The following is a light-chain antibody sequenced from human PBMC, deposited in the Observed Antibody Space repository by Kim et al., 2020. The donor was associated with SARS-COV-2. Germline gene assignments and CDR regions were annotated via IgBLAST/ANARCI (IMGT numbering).Light chain of an antibody. CDR2: DAS. Sequence: EIVMTQSPAGLSVSPGERATLSCRASQSVSSKLAWYQHKPGQAPRLLVYDASTRATGIPARFSGSGSGTDFTLTISSLQSEDFAVYYCQQYSDWPPLTFGGGTKVEIK. CDR1: QSVSSK. J-gene: IGKJ4*01. CDR3: QQYSDWPPLT. V-gene: IGKV3-15*01.